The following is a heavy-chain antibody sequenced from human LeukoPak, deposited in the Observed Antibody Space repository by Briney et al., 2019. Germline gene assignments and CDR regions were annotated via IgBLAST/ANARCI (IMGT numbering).Heavy chain of an antibody. J-gene: IGHJ3*02. Sequence: GGSLRLSCAASGFTLSSYAMSWVRQAPGKGLEWVSAISGSGGSTYYADSVKGRFTISRDNSKNTLYLQMNSLRAEDTAVYYCAKRGPRGLRYFDWLLPPGAFDIWGQGTMVTVSS. CDR1: GFTLSSYA. V-gene: IGHV3-23*01. CDR3: AKRGPRGLRYFDWLLPPGAFDI. D-gene: IGHD3-9*01. CDR2: ISGSGGST.